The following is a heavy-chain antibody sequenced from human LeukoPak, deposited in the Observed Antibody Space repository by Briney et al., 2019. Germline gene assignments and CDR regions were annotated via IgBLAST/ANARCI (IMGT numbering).Heavy chain of an antibody. V-gene: IGHV4-59*01. CDR3: ARGVLLWFGELYAFDI. Sequence: SETLSLTCTVSGGSISSYYWSWIRQPPGKGLEWIGYIYYSGGTNYNPSLKSRVTISVDTSKNQFSLKLSSVTAADTAVYYCARGVLLWFGELYAFDIWGQGTMVTVSS. CDR2: IYYSGGT. J-gene: IGHJ3*02. CDR1: GGSISSYY. D-gene: IGHD3-10*01.